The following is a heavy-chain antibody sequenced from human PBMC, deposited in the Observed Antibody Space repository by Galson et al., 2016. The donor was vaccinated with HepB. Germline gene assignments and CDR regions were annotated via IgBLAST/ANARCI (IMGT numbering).Heavy chain of an antibody. V-gene: IGHV1-69*04. D-gene: IGHD1-26*01. Sequence: SVKVSCKASGGTFSSYTISWVRQAPGQGLEWMGRVIPILDIANYAQKFQDRVTITADKSTSTAYMELSSLRSEDTAVYYCAREGAPVGPRKYFDYWGLGTLVTVSS. CDR3: AREGAPVGPRKYFDY. CDR2: VIPILDIA. J-gene: IGHJ4*02. CDR1: GGTFSSYT.